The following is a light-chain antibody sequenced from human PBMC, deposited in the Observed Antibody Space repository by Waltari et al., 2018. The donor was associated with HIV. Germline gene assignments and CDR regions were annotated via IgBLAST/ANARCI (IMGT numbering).Light chain of an antibody. J-gene: IGLJ2*01. CDR1: SSNIGAGYH. CDR2: GNT. Sequence: QSVLTQPPSVSGAPGQRVTISCIGSSSNIGAGYHVHWYQHLPGTAPKLLIFGNTNRPSGVPDRFAGSKSGTSASLAITGLQAEDEADYYCQSYDSSLSGHVVFGGGTKLTVL. V-gene: IGLV1-40*01. CDR3: QSYDSSLSGHVV.